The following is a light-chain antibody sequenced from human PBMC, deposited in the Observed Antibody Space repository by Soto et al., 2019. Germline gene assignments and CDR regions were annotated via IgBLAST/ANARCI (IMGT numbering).Light chain of an antibody. V-gene: IGKV3D-20*02. J-gene: IGKJ5*01. CDR2: SAS. Sequence: EIVLTQSPGTLSLSPGERATLSCRASQSVSSSYLAWYQQKPGQSPRLLIYSASSRATGIPDRFSGSGSGTDFTLTISRLEPEDFALYYCQQRNNWPITFGQGTRLEIK. CDR1: QSVSSSY. CDR3: QQRNNWPIT.